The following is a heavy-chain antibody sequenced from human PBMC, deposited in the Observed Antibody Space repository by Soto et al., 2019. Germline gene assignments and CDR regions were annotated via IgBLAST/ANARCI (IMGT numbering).Heavy chain of an antibody. CDR2: IYYSGST. CDR3: ARDKLGAPGWFDP. CDR1: GGSISSYY. V-gene: IGHV4-59*01. D-gene: IGHD7-27*01. Sequence: PSETLSLTCTVSGGSISSYYWSWIRQPPGKGLEWIGYIYYSGSTNSNPSLKSRVTISVDTSKNQFSLKLSSVTAADTAVYYCARDKLGAPGWFDPWGQGTLVTVSS. J-gene: IGHJ5*02.